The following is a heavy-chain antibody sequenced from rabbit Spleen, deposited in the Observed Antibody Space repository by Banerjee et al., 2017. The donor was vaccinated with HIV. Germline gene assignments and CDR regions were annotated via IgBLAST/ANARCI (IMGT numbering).Heavy chain of an antibody. J-gene: IGHJ6*01. D-gene: IGHD8-1*01. CDR3: ARDTGTSFSSYGMDL. CDR2: IFTGSSGTT. CDR1: GLSFSSRYW. V-gene: IGHV1S40*01. Sequence: QSLEESGGDLVKPGASLTLACTASGLSFSSRYWISWVRQAPGKGLEWIADIFTGSSGTTYYASWAKGRFTISKTSSTTVTLHMTSLTAADTATYFCARDTGTSFSSYGMDLWGPGTLVTVS.